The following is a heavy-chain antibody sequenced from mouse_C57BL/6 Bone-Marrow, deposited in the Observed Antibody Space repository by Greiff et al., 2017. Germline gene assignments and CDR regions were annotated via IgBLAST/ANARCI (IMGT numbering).Heavy chain of an antibody. V-gene: IGHV1-64*01. J-gene: IGHJ3*01. CDR2: IHPNSGST. D-gene: IGHD2-3*01. CDR1: GYTFTSYW. Sequence: QVQLQQPGAELVKPGASVKLSCKASGYTFTSYWMHWVKQRPGQGLEWIGMIHPNSGSTNYNEKFKSKATLTVDKSSSTAYMQLSSLTSEDSAVYYCARSGSYDGRFAYWGQGTLVTVSA. CDR3: ARSGSYDGRFAY.